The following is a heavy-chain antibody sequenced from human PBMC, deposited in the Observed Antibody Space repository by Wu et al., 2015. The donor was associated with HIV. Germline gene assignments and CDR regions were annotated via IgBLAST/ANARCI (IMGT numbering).Heavy chain of an antibody. V-gene: IGHV1-46*01. CDR3: RTGWDLDNFYYYYMDI. D-gene: IGHD1-26*01. CDR1: GYTFTTYF. CDR2: INPGSGSA. Sequence: QVQLLQSGAEVKKPGASVRISCKASGYTFTTYFMYWVRQAPGQGLEWMGIINPGSGSARSAQNFQGRVAMTRDTSTNTVYLELNNLTSEDTAVYFCRTGWDLDNFYYYYMDIWGKGPRSPSP. J-gene: IGHJ6*03.